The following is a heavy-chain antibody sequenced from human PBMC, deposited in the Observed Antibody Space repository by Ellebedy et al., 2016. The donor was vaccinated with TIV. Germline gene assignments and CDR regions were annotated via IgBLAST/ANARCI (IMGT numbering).Heavy chain of an antibody. J-gene: IGHJ4*02. D-gene: IGHD3-22*01. CDR3: ARTYYYDSSGQGVAFDY. CDR2: INPSGGST. V-gene: IGHV1-46*01. CDR1: GYTFTGYY. Sequence: ASVKVSXKASGYTFTGYYMHWVRQAPGQGLEWMGIINPSGGSTSYAQKFQGRVTMTRDTSTSTVYMELSSLRSEDTAVYYCARTYYYDSSGQGVAFDYWGQGTLVTVSS.